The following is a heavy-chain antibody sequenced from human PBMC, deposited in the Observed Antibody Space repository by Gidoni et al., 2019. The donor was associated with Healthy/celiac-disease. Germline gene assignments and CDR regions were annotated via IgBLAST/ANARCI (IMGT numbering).Heavy chain of an antibody. D-gene: IGHD3-3*01. Sequence: QVQLVQSGAEVKKPGSSVKVACKASGCTFSSYAISWVRQAPGQGLEWMGGIIPIFGTANYAQKFQGRVTITADESTSTAYMELSSLRSEDTAVYYCARDPGVFLEVPSGGMDVWGQGTTVTVSS. CDR3: ARDPGVFLEVPSGGMDV. CDR1: GCTFSSYA. V-gene: IGHV1-69*01. J-gene: IGHJ6*02. CDR2: IIPIFGTA.